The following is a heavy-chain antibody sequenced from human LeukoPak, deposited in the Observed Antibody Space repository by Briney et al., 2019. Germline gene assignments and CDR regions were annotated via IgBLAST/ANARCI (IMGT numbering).Heavy chain of an antibody. Sequence: GGSLRLSCAASGFTFTSHALTWVRQTPGKGLDWVSSISVTSTTYYLDSAKGRFTISRDKSKNALYLQMNSLGAEDTALYYCAKCNLDNCREGFGIWGQGTMVTVSS. CDR3: AKCNLDNCREGFGI. V-gene: IGHV3-23*01. CDR1: GFTFTSHA. CDR2: ISVTSTT. J-gene: IGHJ3*02. D-gene: IGHD1-1*01.